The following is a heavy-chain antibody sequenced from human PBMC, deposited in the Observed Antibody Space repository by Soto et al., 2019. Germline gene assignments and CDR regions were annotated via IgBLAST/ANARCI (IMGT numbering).Heavy chain of an antibody. J-gene: IGHJ3*01. D-gene: IGHD1-26*01. CDR2: IVVGSGNT. V-gene: IGHV1-58*02. CDR1: GFTFTSSA. Sequence: ASVKVSCKASGFTFTSSAMQWVRQARGQRLEWIGWIVVGSGNTNYAQKFQGRVTISRDVSTSTAYMEMSSLRSEDTAVYYCATNPQHSGRPRIWGQGTMVTVS. CDR3: ATNPQHSGRPRI.